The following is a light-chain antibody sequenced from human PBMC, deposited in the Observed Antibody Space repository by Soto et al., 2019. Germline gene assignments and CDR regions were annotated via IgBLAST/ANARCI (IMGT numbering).Light chain of an antibody. J-gene: IGLJ1*01. CDR1: SSDVGTYNL. Sequence: QSVLTQPASVSGSPGQSITISCTGTSSDVGTYNLVSWYQHHPGKAPKLMIYEGSKRPSGVSNRFSGSKSGITASLTISGLQAEDEADYYCCSYAGSSTFYVFGTGTKVTVL. CDR3: CSYAGSSTFYV. V-gene: IGLV2-23*01. CDR2: EGS.